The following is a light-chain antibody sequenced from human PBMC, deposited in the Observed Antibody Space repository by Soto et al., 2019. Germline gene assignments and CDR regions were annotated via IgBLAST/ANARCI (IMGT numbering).Light chain of an antibody. Sequence: IQMTQSPSSLSASVGDRVTITCRASQTISSYLNWYQQKPGKAPKLLIYAASILQNRVPSRFSGSGSGTDFTLTISSLQPEDFASYYCQQSHSIPYTFGQGTKLEIK. J-gene: IGKJ2*01. CDR3: QQSHSIPYT. CDR1: QTISSY. V-gene: IGKV1-39*01. CDR2: AAS.